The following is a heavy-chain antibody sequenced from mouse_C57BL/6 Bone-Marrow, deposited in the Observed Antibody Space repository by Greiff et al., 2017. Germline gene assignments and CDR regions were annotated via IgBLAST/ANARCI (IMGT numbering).Heavy chain of an antibody. Sequence: VQLQQSGTVLARPGASVKMSCKTSGYTFTSYWMHWVKQRPGQGLEWIGAIDPGNSDTSYNQKFKGKAKLTAVTSASTAYMELSSLTNEDSAVYYCTPIYYYGSSPWFAYWGQGTLVTVSA. CDR2: IDPGNSDT. V-gene: IGHV1-5*01. J-gene: IGHJ3*01. D-gene: IGHD1-1*01. CDR3: TPIYYYGSSPWFAY. CDR1: GYTFTSYW.